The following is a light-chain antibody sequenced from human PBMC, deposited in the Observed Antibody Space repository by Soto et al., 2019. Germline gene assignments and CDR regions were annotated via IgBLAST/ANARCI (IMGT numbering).Light chain of an antibody. Sequence: SYELTQPPSVSVAPGQTARITCGENNIGTKSVHWYQQKAGQAPVLVIHDDSDRPSGIPERFSGSNSGNTATLTISRVEAGDEADYYCQVWDRSSDVVFGGGTKLTVL. CDR3: QVWDRSSDVV. CDR1: NIGTKS. J-gene: IGLJ2*01. V-gene: IGLV3-21*02. CDR2: DDS.